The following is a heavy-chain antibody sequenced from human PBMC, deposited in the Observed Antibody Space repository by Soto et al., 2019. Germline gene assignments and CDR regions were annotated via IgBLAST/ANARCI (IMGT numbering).Heavy chain of an antibody. J-gene: IGHJ6*02. CDR1: GYSFTAYG. V-gene: IGHV1-18*01. CDR3: ARDAPPPELRFLEWHNYDYNGMDV. Sequence: QVQVVQSGDEAKETGASVRVSCKTSGYSFTAYGISWVRQAPGQGLEWMGWISCYNGKTKYAQKVQGRVTMTTDTSTSTAYMEVRSLRSDDTAIYYCARDAPPPELRFLEWHNYDYNGMDVWGQGTTVTVSS. D-gene: IGHD3-3*01. CDR2: ISCYNGKT.